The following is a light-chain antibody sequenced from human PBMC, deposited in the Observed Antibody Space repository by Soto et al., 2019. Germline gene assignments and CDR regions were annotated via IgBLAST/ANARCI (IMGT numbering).Light chain of an antibody. V-gene: IGKV1-5*01. J-gene: IGKJ1*01. Sequence: DIQMTQSPSTLSASVGDRVTITCRASHSISNWLAWYQQKPGKAPKLLIYDASSLESEVPSRFSGSGSGTEFTLTIISLQPDDFATYYCQQYNSYSLTFGQGTKVEIK. CDR2: DAS. CDR1: HSISNW. CDR3: QQYNSYSLT.